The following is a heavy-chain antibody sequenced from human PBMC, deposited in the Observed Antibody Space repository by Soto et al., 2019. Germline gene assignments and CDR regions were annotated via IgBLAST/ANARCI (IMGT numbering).Heavy chain of an antibody. D-gene: IGHD5-18*01. CDR3: ARDVDTTSHLNWFDP. J-gene: IGHJ5*02. CDR2: IWYDGTTK. V-gene: IGHV3-33*01. Sequence: QVQLVESGGGVVQPGRSLRLSCAASGFSLSGYGVHWVRQAPGKGLEWVAVIWYDGTTKNYVDSVKGRFTISRDSSKNTVYLQMDSLKVEDTAVYYCARDVDTTSHLNWFDPWGQGALVTVSS. CDR1: GFSLSGYG.